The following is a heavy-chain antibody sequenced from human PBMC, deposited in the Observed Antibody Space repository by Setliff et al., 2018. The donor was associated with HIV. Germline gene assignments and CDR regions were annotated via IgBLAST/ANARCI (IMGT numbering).Heavy chain of an antibody. D-gene: IGHD3-10*01. V-gene: IGHV3-20*04. Sequence: GSLRLSCAASGFTFSDCSMNWVRQAPGKGLEWVSGINWNGGSTGYVDSVKGRFTISRDNAKNSLYLQMNSLRAEDTAVYYCARSYYGSGSYDYWGQGTLVTVSS. CDR1: GFTFSDCS. J-gene: IGHJ4*02. CDR2: INWNGGST. CDR3: ARSYYGSGSYDY.